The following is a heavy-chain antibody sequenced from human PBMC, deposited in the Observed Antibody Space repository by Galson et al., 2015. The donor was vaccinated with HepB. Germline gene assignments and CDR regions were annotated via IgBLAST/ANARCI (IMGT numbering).Heavy chain of an antibody. Sequence: SVKVSCKASGGTFSSYAISWVRQAPGQGLEWMGGIIPIFGTANYAQKFQGRVTITADESTSTAYMELSSLRSEDTAVYYCARDPKTGGSGSYYYWFDPWGQGTLVTVSS. CDR2: IIPIFGTA. CDR1: GGTFSSYA. V-gene: IGHV1-69*13. CDR3: ARDPKTGGSGSYYYWFDP. J-gene: IGHJ5*02. D-gene: IGHD3-10*01.